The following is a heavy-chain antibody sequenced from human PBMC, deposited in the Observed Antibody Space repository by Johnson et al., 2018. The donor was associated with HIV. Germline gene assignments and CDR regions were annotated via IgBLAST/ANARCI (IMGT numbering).Heavy chain of an antibody. CDR2: ISYDGSNK. J-gene: IGHJ3*02. Sequence: QVQLVESGGGVVRPGGSLRFSCAASGFTFNSYAMHWVRQAPGKGLEWVADISYDGSNKYYADSVKGRFTISRDNSKNTLYLQMNSLRAEDTAVYYCAKDKDAFDIWGQGTMVTVSS. V-gene: IGHV3-30*04. CDR1: GFTFNSYA. CDR3: AKDKDAFDI.